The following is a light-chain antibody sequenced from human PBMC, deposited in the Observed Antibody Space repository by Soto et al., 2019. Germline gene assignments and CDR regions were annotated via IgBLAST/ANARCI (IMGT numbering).Light chain of an antibody. CDR1: QGVSSY. V-gene: IGKV3-11*01. J-gene: IGKJ5*01. CDR3: QQRSSWPIT. CDR2: DAS. Sequence: EIVLTQSPATLSLSPGERATLSCRASQGVSSYLAWYQQKPGQAPRLLIYDASNRATGIPARFSGSGSGTDFTLTISSLEPEDFAAYYCQQRSSWPITFGQGTRLEIK.